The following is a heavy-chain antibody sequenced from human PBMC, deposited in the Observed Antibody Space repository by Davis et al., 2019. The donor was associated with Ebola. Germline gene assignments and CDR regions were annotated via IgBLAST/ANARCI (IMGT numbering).Heavy chain of an antibody. CDR1: GASISSSSYC. CDR2: LSYSGST. CDR3: VRQGRASGRATWFDP. Sequence: MPGGSLRLSCTVSGASISSSSYCWGWIRQPPGKGLEWIGSLSYSGSTYYNPPLKSRVTISVETSKNQFSLRLSSVTAADTAVYYCVRQGRASGRATWFDPWGQGTLVTVSS. V-gene: IGHV4-39*01. D-gene: IGHD6-13*01. J-gene: IGHJ5*02.